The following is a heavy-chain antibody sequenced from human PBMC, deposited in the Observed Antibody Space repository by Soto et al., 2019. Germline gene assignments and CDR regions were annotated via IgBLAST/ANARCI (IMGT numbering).Heavy chain of an antibody. D-gene: IGHD3-3*01. CDR3: ARTITIFRVVPPVKYMDV. CDR1: GFTFSSYW. J-gene: IGHJ6*03. V-gene: IGHV3-7*01. Sequence: GGSLRLSCAASGFTFSSYWMSWVRQAPGKGLEWVANIKQDGGEKYYVDSVKGRFTISRDNAKNSLYLQMNSLRAEDTAVYYCARTITIFRVVPPVKYMDVWGKGTTVTVSS. CDR2: IKQDGGEK.